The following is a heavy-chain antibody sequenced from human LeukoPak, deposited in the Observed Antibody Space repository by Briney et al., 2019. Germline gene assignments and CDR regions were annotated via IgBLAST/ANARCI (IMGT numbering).Heavy chain of an antibody. CDR3: ARGPLYSSSWYVGPDKVFDY. CDR2: IYYSGST. J-gene: IGHJ4*02. V-gene: IGHV4-39*01. D-gene: IGHD6-13*01. CDR1: GGSISSSSYY. Sequence: SETLSLTCTVSGGSISSSSYYWGWIRQPPGKGLEWIGSIYYSGSTYYNPSLKSRVTISVDTSKNQFSLKLSSVTAADTAVYYCARGPLYSSSWYVGPDKVFDYWGQGTLVTVSS.